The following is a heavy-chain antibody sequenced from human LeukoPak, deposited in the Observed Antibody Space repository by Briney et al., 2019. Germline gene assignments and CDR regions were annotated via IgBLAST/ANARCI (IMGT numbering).Heavy chain of an antibody. Sequence: GGSLRLSCSASGFTFSSYAMHWVRQAPGKGLEYVSAISGSGGSTYYADSVKGRFTISRDNSKNTLYLQMNSLRAEDTAVYYCAKKLRGSYYFDYWGQGTLVTVSS. CDR3: AKKLRGSYYFDY. CDR2: ISGSGGST. D-gene: IGHD1-26*01. V-gene: IGHV3-64*04. CDR1: GFTFSSYA. J-gene: IGHJ4*02.